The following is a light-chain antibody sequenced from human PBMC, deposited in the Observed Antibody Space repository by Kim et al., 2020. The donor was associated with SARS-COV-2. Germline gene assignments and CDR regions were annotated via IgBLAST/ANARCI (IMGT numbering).Light chain of an antibody. CDR1: QGISNY. CDR3: QKYNNVGT. CDR2: AAS. V-gene: IGKV1-27*01. J-gene: IGKJ1*01. Sequence: DIQMTQSPSSLSASVGDRVTITCRASQGISNYLAWFQQKPWKVPRLLVYAASTLQSGVPSRFSGSGSGTYFTLTISSLQPEDVATYYCQKYNNVGTFGQGTKVDIK.